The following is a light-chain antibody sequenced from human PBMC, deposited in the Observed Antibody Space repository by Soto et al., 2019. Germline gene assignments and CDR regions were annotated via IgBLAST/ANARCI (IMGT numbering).Light chain of an antibody. Sequence: AIQLTQSPSSLSASVGDRVTITCRASQDISSSLAWYQQKAGKAPKLLIYGASILQSGVPSGFSGSGFGTEFTLTISSLQPDDFATYYCQQYNSYSWTFGQGTKVDIK. V-gene: IGKV1-13*02. J-gene: IGKJ1*01. CDR3: QQYNSYSWT. CDR2: GAS. CDR1: QDISSS.